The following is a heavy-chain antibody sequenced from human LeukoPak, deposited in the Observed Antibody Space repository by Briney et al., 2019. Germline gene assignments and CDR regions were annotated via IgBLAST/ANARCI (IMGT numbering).Heavy chain of an antibody. Sequence: SGGSLRLSCAASGFTFSSYAMHWVRQAPGKGLEWVAVISYDGSNKYYADSVKGRFTISRDNSKNTLYLQMNSLRAEDTAVYYCARDRSMSPDYWGQGTLVTVSS. V-gene: IGHV3-30*04. D-gene: IGHD6-6*01. CDR3: ARDRSMSPDY. CDR1: GFTFSSYA. CDR2: ISYDGSNK. J-gene: IGHJ4*02.